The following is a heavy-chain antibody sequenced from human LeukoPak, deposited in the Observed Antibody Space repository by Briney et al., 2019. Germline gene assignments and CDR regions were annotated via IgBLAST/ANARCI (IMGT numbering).Heavy chain of an antibody. CDR3: AMRVAYGDFIYS. D-gene: IGHD4-17*01. Sequence: GSSVKVSCQASGGVFSRYAVSWVRQAPGQGLEWMARIILLFATLNYAQKFQGRVTISTNESTNTAYMELNSLRSDDAAVYYSAMRVAYGDFIYSWGQGTRVTVSS. J-gene: IGHJ4*02. V-gene: IGHV1-69*05. CDR1: GGVFSRYA. CDR2: IILLFATL.